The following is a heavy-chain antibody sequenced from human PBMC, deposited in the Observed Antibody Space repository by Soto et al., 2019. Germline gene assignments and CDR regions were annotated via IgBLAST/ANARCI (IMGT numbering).Heavy chain of an antibody. J-gene: IGHJ4*02. CDR2: IKQDGSEK. CDR1: GFTFSSYW. CDR3: ARGPYSSSEGRLDY. V-gene: IGHV3-7*01. Sequence: LSLTCAASGFTFSSYWMSWVRQAPGKGLEWVANIKQDGSEKYYVDSVKGRFTISRDNAKNSLYLQMNSLRAEDTAVYYCARGPYSSSEGRLDYWGQGTLVTVSS. D-gene: IGHD6-6*01.